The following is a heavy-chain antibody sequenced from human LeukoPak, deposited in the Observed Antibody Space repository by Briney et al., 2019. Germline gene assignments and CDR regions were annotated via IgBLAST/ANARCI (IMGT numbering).Heavy chain of an antibody. Sequence: ASVKVSCKVSGYTLTELSMHWVRQAPGKGLEWMGGFDPEDGETIYAQKFQGRVTMTEDTSTDTAYMELSSLRSEDTAVYYCATWGDLYGGNSENYWGHGTLVTVSS. V-gene: IGHV1-24*01. D-gene: IGHD4-23*01. CDR2: FDPEDGET. J-gene: IGHJ4*01. CDR1: GYTLTELS. CDR3: ATWGDLYGGNSENY.